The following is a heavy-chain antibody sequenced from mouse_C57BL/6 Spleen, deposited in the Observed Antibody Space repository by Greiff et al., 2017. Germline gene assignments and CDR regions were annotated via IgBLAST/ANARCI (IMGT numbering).Heavy chain of an antibody. J-gene: IGHJ4*01. CDR2: INPNNGGT. V-gene: IGHV1-26*01. CDR3: ARGATAIYAMDY. CDR1: GYTFTDYY. Sequence: EVQLQQSGPELVKPGASVKISCKASGYTFTDYYMNWVKQSHGKSLEWIGDINPNNGGTSYNQKFKGKATLTVDKSSSTAYMELRSLTSEDSAVYYCARGATAIYAMDYWGQGTSVTVSS. D-gene: IGHD4-1*02.